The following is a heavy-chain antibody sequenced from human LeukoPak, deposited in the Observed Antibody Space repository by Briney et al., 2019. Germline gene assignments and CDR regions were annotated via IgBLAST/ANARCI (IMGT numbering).Heavy chain of an antibody. CDR2: ISYDGSDK. V-gene: IGHV3-30*18. D-gene: IGHD1-26*01. CDR1: GFTFSSYS. Sequence: GGSLRLSCAASGFTFSSYSMNWVRQAPGKGLEWVAVISYDGSDKYFADSVKGRFTISRDNSKNTLYLQMNSLRAEDTAVYYCAKAPRPWVGGATGSRYYFHYWGQGTLVTVSS. J-gene: IGHJ4*02. CDR3: AKAPRPWVGGATGSRYYFHY.